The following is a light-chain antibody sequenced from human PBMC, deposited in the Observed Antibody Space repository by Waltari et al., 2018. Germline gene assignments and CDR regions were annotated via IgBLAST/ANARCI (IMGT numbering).Light chain of an antibody. CDR3: SSFTTIGTLVV. V-gene: IGLV2-14*01. J-gene: IGLJ2*01. Sequence: QSALTQPASVSGSPGQSITISCTGTSSDVGGHNHISRYQQQPGKAPKLLILEVTNRPSGISNRFSGSKSGNTASLTISGLQAEDEGEYYCSSFTTIGTLVVFGGGTKVTVL. CDR2: EVT. CDR1: SSDVGGHNH.